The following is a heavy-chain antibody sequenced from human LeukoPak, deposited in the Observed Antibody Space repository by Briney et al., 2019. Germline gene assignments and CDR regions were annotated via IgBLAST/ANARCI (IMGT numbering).Heavy chain of an antibody. J-gene: IGHJ5*02. V-gene: IGHV4-59*01. CDR1: GGSISSYY. CDR2: IYYSGST. D-gene: IGHD1-26*01. Sequence: SETLSLTCTVSGGSISSYYWSWIRQPPGKGLGWIGYIYYSGSTNYNPSLKSRVTISVDTSKNQFSLKLSSVTAADTAVYYCARDRLGQAMGNWFDPWGQGTLVTVSS. CDR3: ARDRLGQAMGNWFDP.